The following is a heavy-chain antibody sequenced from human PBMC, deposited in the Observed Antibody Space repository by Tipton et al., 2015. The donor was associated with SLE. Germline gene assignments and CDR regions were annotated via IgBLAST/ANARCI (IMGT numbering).Heavy chain of an antibody. CDR3: ARHDYDDNGYYLHYFDN. Sequence: TLSLTCSVSDDSIRDYYFSWIRQPPGKELEWIGYISYSGSTVYNPSLESRVTISLDTSKNHLSLKLRSVTAADRATYYCARHDYDDNGYYLHYFDNWGQGILVTVSS. V-gene: IGHV4-59*08. CDR2: ISYSGST. J-gene: IGHJ4*02. CDR1: DDSIRDYY. D-gene: IGHD3-22*01.